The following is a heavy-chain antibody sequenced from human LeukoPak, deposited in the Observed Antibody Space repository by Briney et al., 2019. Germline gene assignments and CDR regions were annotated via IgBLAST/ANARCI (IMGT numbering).Heavy chain of an antibody. Sequence: SETLSLTCTVSGGSISAYYWTWIRQPPGKGLEWIGYMYYSGGTSYNPSLKSRVTISVDTSKSQFSLELSSVTAADTAVYYCARDLDSSSWPGGFDYWGQGTLVTVSS. D-gene: IGHD6-13*01. CDR1: GGSISAYY. J-gene: IGHJ4*02. V-gene: IGHV4-59*01. CDR3: ARDLDSSSWPGGFDY. CDR2: MYYSGGT.